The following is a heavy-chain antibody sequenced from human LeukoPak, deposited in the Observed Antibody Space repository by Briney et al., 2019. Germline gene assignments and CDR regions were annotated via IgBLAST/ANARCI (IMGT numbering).Heavy chain of an antibody. CDR2: IYDSGST. CDR3: ARRRSRLLNIRYDAFDI. V-gene: IGHV4-39*07. D-gene: IGHD1/OR15-1a*01. Sequence: SETLSLTCTVSGGSIRSSYYYWGWIRQPPGKGLEWIGSIYDSGSTYYNPSLKSRVTISVDTSKNQFSLKLSSVTAADTAVYYCARRRSRLLNIRYDAFDIWGQGTMVTVSS. CDR1: GGSIRSSYYY. J-gene: IGHJ3*02.